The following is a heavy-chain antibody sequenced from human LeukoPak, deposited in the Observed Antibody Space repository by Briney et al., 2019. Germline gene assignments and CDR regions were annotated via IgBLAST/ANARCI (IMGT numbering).Heavy chain of an antibody. D-gene: IGHD3-22*01. V-gene: IGHV3-23*01. CDR2: ISGSGGST. CDR1: GFTFSSYA. J-gene: IGHJ4*02. CDR3: AKGFGSGYYEHDY. Sequence: PAGGSLRLSCAASGFTFSSYAMSWVRQAPGKGLEWVSAISGSGGSTYYADSVKGRFTISRDNSMNTLYLQMNSLRAEDTAVYYCAKGFGSGYYEHDYWGQGTLVTVSS.